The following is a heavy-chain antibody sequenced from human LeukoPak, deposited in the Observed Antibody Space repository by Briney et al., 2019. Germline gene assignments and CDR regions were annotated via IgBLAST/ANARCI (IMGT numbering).Heavy chain of an antibody. J-gene: IGHJ3*02. D-gene: IGHD1-26*01. CDR1: GFSFSYFS. CDR3: ARDSGSPFDAFDI. V-gene: IGHV3-48*01. CDR2: ISSTSSTV. Sequence: GGSLRLSCAASGFSFSYFSMHWVRQAPGKGLEWISYISSTSSTVYFADSVKGRFTISRDNAKNSAFLQMNSLRAEDTAVYYCARDSGSPFDAFDIWGQGTMVTVSS.